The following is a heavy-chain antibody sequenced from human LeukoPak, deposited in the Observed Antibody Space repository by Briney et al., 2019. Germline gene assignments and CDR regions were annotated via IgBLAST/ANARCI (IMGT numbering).Heavy chain of an antibody. CDR2: ISGSGGST. Sequence: GGSLRLSCAVSGFTFNNYAMSWVRQAPGKGLEWVSGISGSGGSTYYADSVKGRFTISRDNSKNTLYLQMNSLTAEDTAVYYCAKDSVPYYYGSGSYPDYWGQGILVTVSS. D-gene: IGHD3-10*01. V-gene: IGHV3-23*01. CDR1: GFTFNNYA. CDR3: AKDSVPYYYGSGSYPDY. J-gene: IGHJ4*02.